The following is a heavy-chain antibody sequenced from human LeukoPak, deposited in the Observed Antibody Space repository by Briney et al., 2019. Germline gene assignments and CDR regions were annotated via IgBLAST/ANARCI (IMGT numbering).Heavy chain of an antibody. D-gene: IGHD4-17*01. CDR2: ISGSGGST. CDR1: GFTFTSYA. CDR3: AKGVTTVRIYYHGMDV. J-gene: IGHJ6*02. Sequence: GGSLRLSCATSGFTFTSYAMSWVRQAPGKGLEWVSSISGSGGSTYYADSVKGRFTISRDNAKNTLWLQMNSLRAEDTAVYYCAKGVTTVRIYYHGMDVWGQGTTVTVSS. V-gene: IGHV3-23*01.